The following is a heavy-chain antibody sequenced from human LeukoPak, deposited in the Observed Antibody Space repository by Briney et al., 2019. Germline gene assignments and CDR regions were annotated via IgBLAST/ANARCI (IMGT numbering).Heavy chain of an antibody. J-gene: IGHJ6*02. V-gene: IGHV3-23*01. D-gene: IGHD3/OR15-3a*01. CDR3: ARDDLGTSYFYYGMDV. CDR2: ISGSGGST. CDR1: GFTFSSYA. Sequence: GGSLRLSCAASGFTFSSYAMSWVRQAPGKGLEWVSAISGSGGSTYYAESVKGRFTISRDNAKNSLYLQMNSLRAEDTAIYYCARDDLGTSYFYYGMDVWGQGTTVTVSS.